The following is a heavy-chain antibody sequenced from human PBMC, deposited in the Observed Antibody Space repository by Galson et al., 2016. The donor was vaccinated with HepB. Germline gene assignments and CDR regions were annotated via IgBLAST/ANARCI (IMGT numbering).Heavy chain of an antibody. Sequence: SLRLSCAASGFTFSNYSMTWVRQAPGKGLEWVSSISSSSSYIYYADSVKGRFTISRDNAKNSLYLQMNSLRAEDTAVYYCASCSGGSCYYGYWGQGTLVTVSS. V-gene: IGHV3-21*01. D-gene: IGHD2-15*01. J-gene: IGHJ4*02. CDR2: ISSSSSYI. CDR3: ASCSGGSCYYGY. CDR1: GFTFSNYS.